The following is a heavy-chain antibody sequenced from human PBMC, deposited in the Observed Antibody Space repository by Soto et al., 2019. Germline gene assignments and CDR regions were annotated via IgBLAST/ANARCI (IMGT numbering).Heavy chain of an antibody. D-gene: IGHD2-2*01. V-gene: IGHV4-31*03. CDR1: GDSISRGGYY. Sequence: QVQLQESGPGLVKPSQTLSLTCTVSGDSISRGGYYWSWIRQHPGKGLEWIGYIYYSGSFHNNPSLKSRVTIXADXYXSQCFLQLSSVTAADTAVYYCATAKRVPAFWEWFDPWGQGTLVTVSS. CDR2: IYYSGSF. CDR3: ATAKRVPAFWEWFDP. J-gene: IGHJ5*02.